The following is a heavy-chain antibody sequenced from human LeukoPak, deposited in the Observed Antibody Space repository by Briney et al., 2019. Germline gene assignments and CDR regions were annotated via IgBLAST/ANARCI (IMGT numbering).Heavy chain of an antibody. D-gene: IGHD2-15*01. CDR2: INPSGGST. CDR3: ARGLLLGYCSGGSCYNPKPAEYFQH. V-gene: IGHV1-46*01. J-gene: IGHJ1*01. CDR1: GYTFTSYY. Sequence: APVKVSCKASGYTFTSYYMHWVRQAPGQGLEWMGIINPSGGSTSYAQKFQGRVTMTRDTSTSTVYMELSSLRSEDTAVYYCARGLLLGYCSGGSCYNPKPAEYFQHWGQGTLVTVSS.